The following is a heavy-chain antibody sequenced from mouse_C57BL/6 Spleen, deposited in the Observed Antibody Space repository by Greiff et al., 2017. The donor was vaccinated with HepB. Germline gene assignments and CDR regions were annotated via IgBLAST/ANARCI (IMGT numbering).Heavy chain of an antibody. J-gene: IGHJ4*01. V-gene: IGHV3-1*01. CDR1: GYSITSGYD. D-gene: IGHD3-1*01. CDR3: ARGGYFYAMDY. CDR2: ISYSGST. Sequence: EVQLVESGPGMVKPSQSLSLTCTVPGYSITSGYDWHWIRHFPGNKLEWMGYISYSGSTNYNPALKSRISITHDTSKNHFFLKLNSVTTEDTATYYCARGGYFYAMDYWGQGTSVTVSS.